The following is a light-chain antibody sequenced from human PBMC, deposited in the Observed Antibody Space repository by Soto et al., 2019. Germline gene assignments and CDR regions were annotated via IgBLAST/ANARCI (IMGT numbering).Light chain of an antibody. V-gene: IGLV2-14*01. CDR1: SSDVGGYNY. J-gene: IGLJ2*01. Sequence: QSVLTQPASVSGSPGQSITISCTGTSSDVGGYNYVSWYQQHPGKAPKLMIYDVSNRTSGVSNRFSGSKSGNTASLTISGLQAEDEADYYCSSYTSSRKVVFGGGTKVTVL. CDR2: DVS. CDR3: SSYTSSRKVV.